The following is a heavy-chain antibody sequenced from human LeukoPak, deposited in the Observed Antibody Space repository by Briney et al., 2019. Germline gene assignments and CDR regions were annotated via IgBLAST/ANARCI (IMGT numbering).Heavy chain of an antibody. V-gene: IGHV1-2*02. D-gene: IGHD5-18*01. J-gene: IGHJ4*02. CDR2: INPNSGGT. CDR1: GGTFSSYA. Sequence: ASVKVSCKASGGTFSSYAISWVRQAPGQGLEWMGWINPNSGGTNYAQKFQGRVTMTRDTSISTAYMELSRLRSDDTAVYYCARDSVDTAMPYWGQGTLVTVSS. CDR3: ARDSVDTAMPY.